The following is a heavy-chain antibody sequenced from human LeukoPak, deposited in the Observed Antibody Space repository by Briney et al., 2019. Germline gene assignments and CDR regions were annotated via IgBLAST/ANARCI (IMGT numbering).Heavy chain of an antibody. V-gene: IGHV3-21*01. CDR2: IGSNSLHI. CDR1: GFTFSTYT. D-gene: IGHD2-2*01. J-gene: IGHJ4*02. CDR3: ARNRGENIAVVSAAVDY. Sequence: GGSLRLSCVASGFTFSTYTMDWVRQAPGKGLEWVSSIGSNSLHIYYADSVKGRFTISRDNAKKSLNLQMNSLRADDTAVYYCARNRGENIAVVSAAVDYWGQGTLVTVSS.